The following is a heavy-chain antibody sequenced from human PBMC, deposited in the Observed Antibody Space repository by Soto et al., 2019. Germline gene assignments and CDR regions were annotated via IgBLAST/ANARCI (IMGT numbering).Heavy chain of an antibody. Sequence: EVQLVQSGAEVKKPGDSLTISCKGSGFIFTSYWISWVRQMPGKGLEWMGRIDPKDSYTNYSPSFQGHVTISPDKSVSTASLKWSSLKASDTAIYYCARNKSGGGSYPFEYWGQGTLVTVSS. CDR1: GFIFTSYW. CDR2: IDPKDSYT. CDR3: ARNKSGGGSYPFEY. J-gene: IGHJ4*02. V-gene: IGHV5-10-1*03. D-gene: IGHD3-10*01.